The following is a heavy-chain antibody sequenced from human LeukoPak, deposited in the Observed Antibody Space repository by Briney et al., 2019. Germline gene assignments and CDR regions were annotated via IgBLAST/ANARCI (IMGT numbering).Heavy chain of an antibody. D-gene: IGHD6-19*01. V-gene: IGHV3-30*04. Sequence: GRSLRLSCAASGFTFSSYAMHWVRQAPGKGLEWVAVISYDGSNKYYADSVKGRFTISRDNAKSSLHLQMNGLRAEDTAMYYCVKDSGWFHFDSWGQGTLVTVSS. CDR3: VKDSGWFHFDS. J-gene: IGHJ4*02. CDR1: GFTFSSYA. CDR2: ISYDGSNK.